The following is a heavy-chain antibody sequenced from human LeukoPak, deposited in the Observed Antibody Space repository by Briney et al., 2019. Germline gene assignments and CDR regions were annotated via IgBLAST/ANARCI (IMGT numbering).Heavy chain of an antibody. CDR3: VRGAVLGSADLDH. D-gene: IGHD6-19*01. CDR2: IYPGDSDT. V-gene: IGHV5-51*01. Sequence: GESLQISSQGSGSRFASYWIGWVRQMPGKGLEWMGIIYPGDSDTRYSPSFQGQVTISADKSISTAYLQWSRLKASDTAMYYCVRGAVLGSADLDHWGQGTLVTVYS. J-gene: IGHJ5*02. CDR1: GSRFASYW.